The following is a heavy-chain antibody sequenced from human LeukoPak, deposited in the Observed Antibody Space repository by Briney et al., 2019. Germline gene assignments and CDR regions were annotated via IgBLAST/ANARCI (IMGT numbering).Heavy chain of an antibody. D-gene: IGHD6-13*01. CDR1: GFISSDYW. V-gene: IGHV3-7*01. J-gene: IGHJ4*01. CDR2: IRQDGSEK. Sequence: GGSLRLSCAASGFISSDYWVNWVRQAPGKGLEWVASIRQDGSEKTYVDSVKGRFTISRDNTKNSLYLQMSSLTAEDTAVYYCARDGTAAGLYFDLWGQGTLVTVSS. CDR3: ARDGTAAGLYFDL.